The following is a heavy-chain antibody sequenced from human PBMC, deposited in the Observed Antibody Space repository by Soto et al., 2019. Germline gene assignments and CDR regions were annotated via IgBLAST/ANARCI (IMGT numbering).Heavy chain of an antibody. J-gene: IGHJ4*02. CDR1: GDSVSINLAS. CDR2: TYYRSKSYS. V-gene: IGHV6-1*01. CDR3: EIVQLSAYLDY. D-gene: IGHD1-1*01. Sequence: PSQTLSLTCVISGDSVSINLASWSWIRQFPSRGPEWLGRTYYRSKSYSYDAQSGKSRITINPDTPKNQFSLHLSPGTPEDTAVYYCEIVQLSAYLDYWDQGTTVTV.